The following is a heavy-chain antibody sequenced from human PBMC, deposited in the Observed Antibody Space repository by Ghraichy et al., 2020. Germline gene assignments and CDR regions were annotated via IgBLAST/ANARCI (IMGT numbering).Heavy chain of an antibody. CDR1: GFTFSSYA. CDR3: AKIVVPAATRDYGMDV. J-gene: IGHJ6*02. CDR2: ISGSGGST. D-gene: IGHD2-2*01. V-gene: IGHV3-23*01. Sequence: GGSLRLSCAASGFTFSSYAMSWVRQAPGKGLVWVSAISGSGGSTYYADSVKGRFTISRDNSKNTLYLQMNSLRAEDTAVYYCAKIVVPAATRDYGMDVWGQGTTVTVSS.